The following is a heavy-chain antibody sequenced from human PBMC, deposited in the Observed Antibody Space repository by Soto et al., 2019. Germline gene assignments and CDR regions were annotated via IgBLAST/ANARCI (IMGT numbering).Heavy chain of an antibody. J-gene: IGHJ3*02. CDR3: ARDTRGYYGSGSYYNEKDDALDI. Sequence: EVQLVESGGGLVKPGGSLRLSCAASGFTFSSYSMNWVRQAPGKGLEWVSSISSSSSYIYYADSVKGRFTISRDNAKYSLYLLMHSLRAEDTAVYYCARDTRGYYGSGSYYNEKDDALDISGQGTMVTVSS. V-gene: IGHV3-21*01. CDR2: ISSSSSYI. CDR1: GFTFSSYS. D-gene: IGHD3-10*01.